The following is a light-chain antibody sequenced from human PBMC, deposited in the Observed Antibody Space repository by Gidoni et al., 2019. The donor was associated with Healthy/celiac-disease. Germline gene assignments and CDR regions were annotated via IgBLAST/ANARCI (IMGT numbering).Light chain of an antibody. J-gene: IGLJ2*01. CDR1: SSNIGAGYD. CDR3: QSSDSSLSVV. CDR2: GNN. Sequence: QSVLTQPPAGAGAPGQRVTISCTGSSSNIGAGYDVHWYQPLPGTAPRLLIFGNNNRPSGVPDRFSGSKSGSSASLAITGLQAEDEADYYCQSSDSSLSVVFGGGTKLTVL. V-gene: IGLV1-40*01.